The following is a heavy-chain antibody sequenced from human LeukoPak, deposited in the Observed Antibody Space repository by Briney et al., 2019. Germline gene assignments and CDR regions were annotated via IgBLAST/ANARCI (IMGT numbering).Heavy chain of an antibody. CDR3: ARVRHYYDSSGSRNWFDP. Sequence: PSQTLSLTCTVSGGTISSGSYYWRCIRQPAGKGLEWIGRIYTSGSTNYNPSLKSRVTISVDTSKNQFSLKLSSVTAADTAVYYCARVRHYYDSSGSRNWFDPWGQGTLVTVSS. V-gene: IGHV4-61*02. D-gene: IGHD3-22*01. CDR2: IYTSGST. J-gene: IGHJ5*02. CDR1: GGTISSGSYY.